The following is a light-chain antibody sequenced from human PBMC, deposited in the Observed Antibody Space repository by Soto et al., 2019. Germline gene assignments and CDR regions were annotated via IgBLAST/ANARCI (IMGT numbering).Light chain of an antibody. J-gene: IGKJ1*01. CDR3: QQSNTWLWT. Sequence: EVVMTQSPATLSVSPGERATLSCRASQSVNANLAWHQQKPGQAPRLLIHGASNRATGIPARFSGSGFGTEFILTISSLQSEDFAVYYCQQSNTWLWTFGQGTKVEI. CDR2: GAS. CDR1: QSVNAN. V-gene: IGKV3-15*01.